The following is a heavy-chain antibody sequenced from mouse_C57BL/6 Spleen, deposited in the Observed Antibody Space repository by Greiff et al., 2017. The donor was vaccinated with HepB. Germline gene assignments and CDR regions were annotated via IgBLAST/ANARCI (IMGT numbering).Heavy chain of an antibody. CDR3: ARWGVTYGNYPHYYAMDY. CDR1: GYAFSSSW. Sequence: QVQLQQSGPELVKPGASVKISCKASGYAFSSSWMNWVKQRPGKGLEWIGRIYPGDGDTNYNGKFKGKATLTADKSSSTAYMQLSSLTSEASAVYFCARWGVTYGNYPHYYAMDYWGQGTSVTVSS. CDR2: IYPGDGDT. V-gene: IGHV1-82*01. J-gene: IGHJ4*01. D-gene: IGHD2-1*01.